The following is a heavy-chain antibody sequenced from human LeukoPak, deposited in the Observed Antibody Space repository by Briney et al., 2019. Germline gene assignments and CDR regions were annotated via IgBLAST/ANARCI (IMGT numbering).Heavy chain of an antibody. V-gene: IGHV4-31*03. CDR3: AREKDYDYVWGSYRYTET. CDR1: GGSISSGGYY. J-gene: IGHJ5*02. D-gene: IGHD3-16*02. Sequence: SQTLSLTCTVSGGSISSGGYYWSWIRQHPGKGLEWIGYIYYSGSTYYNPSLKSRVTISVDTSKNQFSLKLSSVTAADTAVYYRAREKDYDYVWGSYRYTETWGQGTLVTVSS. CDR2: IYYSGST.